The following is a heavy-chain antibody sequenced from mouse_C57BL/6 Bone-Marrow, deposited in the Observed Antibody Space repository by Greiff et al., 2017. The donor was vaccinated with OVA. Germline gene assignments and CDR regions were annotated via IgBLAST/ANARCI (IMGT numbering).Heavy chain of an antibody. CDR1: GYAFSSSW. CDR3: ARRILWDY. CDR2: IYPGDGDT. D-gene: IGHD1-1*02. J-gene: IGHJ2*01. V-gene: IGHV1-82*01. Sequence: QVQLKESGPELVKPGASVKISCKASGYAFSSSWMNWVKQRPGKGLEWIGRIYPGDGDTNYNGKFKGKATLTADKSSSTAYMQLSSLTSEDSAVYFCARRILWDYWGQGTTLTVSS.